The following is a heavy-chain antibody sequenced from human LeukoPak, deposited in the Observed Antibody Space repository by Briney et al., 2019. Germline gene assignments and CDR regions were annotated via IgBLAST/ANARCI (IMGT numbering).Heavy chain of an antibody. V-gene: IGHV1-46*01. Sequence: ASVKVSCKASGHTFTSYYMHWVRQAPGQGLEWMGIINPSGGSTSYAQKFQGRVTMTRDTSTSTVYMELSSLRSEDTAVYYCATGGDVAYCGGDCPNDYWGQGTLVTVSS. CDR2: INPSGGST. CDR3: ATGGDVAYCGGDCPNDY. J-gene: IGHJ4*02. D-gene: IGHD2-21*02. CDR1: GHTFTSYY.